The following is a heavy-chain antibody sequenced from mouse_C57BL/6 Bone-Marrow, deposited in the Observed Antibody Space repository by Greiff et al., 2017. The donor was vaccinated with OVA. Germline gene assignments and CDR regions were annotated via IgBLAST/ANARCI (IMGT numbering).Heavy chain of an antibody. D-gene: IGHD1-1*01. CDR1: GFNIKDDY. CDR3: TRVAKNDY. J-gene: IGHJ2*01. Sequence: VQLQQSGAELVRPGASVKLSCTASGFNIKDDYMHWVKQRPEQGLEWIGWIDPENGDTEYASKFQGKATITADTSSNTAYLQLSSLTSEDTAVYYCTRVAKNDYWGQGTTLTVSS. V-gene: IGHV14-4*01. CDR2: IDPENGDT.